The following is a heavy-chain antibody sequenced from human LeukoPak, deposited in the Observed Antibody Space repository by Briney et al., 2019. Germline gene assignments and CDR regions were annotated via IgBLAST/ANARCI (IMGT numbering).Heavy chain of an antibody. CDR3: ARRSLVGALDY. Sequence: SETLSLTCTVSGGSISSSSYYWGWLRQPPGKGLEWIGSIYYSGSTYYNPSLKSRVTISVDTSKNQFSLKLSSVTAADTAVYYCARRSLVGALDYWGQGTLVTVSS. D-gene: IGHD1-26*01. CDR1: GGSISSSSYY. J-gene: IGHJ4*02. V-gene: IGHV4-39*01. CDR2: IYYSGST.